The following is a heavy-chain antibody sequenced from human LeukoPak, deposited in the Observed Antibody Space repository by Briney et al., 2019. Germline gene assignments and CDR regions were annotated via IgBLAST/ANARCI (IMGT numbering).Heavy chain of an antibody. J-gene: IGHJ6*02. CDR2: ISGSGGST. CDR1: GFTFSSYA. CDR3: AKAVVRHYYYYGMDV. V-gene: IGHV3-23*01. D-gene: IGHD4-23*01. Sequence: GGSLRLSCAASGFTFSSYAMSWVRQAPGKGLEWVLAISGSGGSTYYADSVKGRFTISRDNSKNTLYLQMNSLRAEDTAVYYCAKAVVRHYYYYGMDVWGQGTTVTVSS.